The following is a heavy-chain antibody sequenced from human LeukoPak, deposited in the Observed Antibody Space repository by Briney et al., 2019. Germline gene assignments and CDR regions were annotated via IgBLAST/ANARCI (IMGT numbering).Heavy chain of an antibody. Sequence: GGSLRLSCAASGFSFSVYWMHWVRQAPGKGPVWVSRIKTDGSITDYADFVKGRFTISRDNAKNTLYLEMNSLRAEDAGVYYCARDKIVGATALDYWGQGTLVTVSS. D-gene: IGHD1-26*01. CDR3: ARDKIVGATALDY. CDR1: GFSFSVYW. CDR2: IKTDGSIT. V-gene: IGHV3-74*01. J-gene: IGHJ4*02.